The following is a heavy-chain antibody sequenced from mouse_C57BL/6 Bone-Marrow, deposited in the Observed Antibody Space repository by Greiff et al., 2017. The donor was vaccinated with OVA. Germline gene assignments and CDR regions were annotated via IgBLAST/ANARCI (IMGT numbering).Heavy chain of an antibody. D-gene: IGHD1-1*01. J-gene: IGHJ3*01. Sequence: QVHVKQPGAELVKPGASVKMSCKASGYTFTSYWITWVKQRPGQGLEWIGDIYPGSGSTNYNEKFKSKATLTVDTSSSTAYMQLSSLTSEDSAVYYCARSVITTVEGFAYWGQGTLVTVSA. CDR3: ARSVITTVEGFAY. CDR1: GYTFTSYW. CDR2: IYPGSGST. V-gene: IGHV1-55*01.